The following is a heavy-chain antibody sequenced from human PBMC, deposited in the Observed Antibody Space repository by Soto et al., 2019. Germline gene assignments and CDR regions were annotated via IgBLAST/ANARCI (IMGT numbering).Heavy chain of an antibody. D-gene: IGHD5-18*01. CDR3: TREAIQLWFDF. V-gene: IGHV3-15*01. Sequence: EVQLVESGGGLVKPGGSLRVSCQASGFNFSSAWMSWVRQGPGKGLEWVGRIKSEANGGTTDYGAPVKGRFSISRDDSKKTLYLHMNNLKTEDSAVYFCTREAIQLWFDFWGQGTLVTVSS. J-gene: IGHJ4*02. CDR1: GFNFSSAW. CDR2: IKSEANGGTT.